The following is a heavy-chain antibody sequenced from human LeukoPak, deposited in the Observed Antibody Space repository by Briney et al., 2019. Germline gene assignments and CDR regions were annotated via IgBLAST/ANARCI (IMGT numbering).Heavy chain of an antibody. CDR2: IYHSGTT. V-gene: IGHV4-38-2*02. CDR3: ARRTTYVGWLPSESPSCFDY. J-gene: IGHJ4*02. Sequence: PSETLALTCTVSGGSISSYYWGWIRQPPGKGLEWIAMIYHSGTTYYNASLKSRVTISVDTSKNHFSLKLSSVTAADTAVYYCARRTTYVGWLPSESPSCFDYWGQGTLVTVSS. CDR1: GGSISSYY. D-gene: IGHD3-10*02.